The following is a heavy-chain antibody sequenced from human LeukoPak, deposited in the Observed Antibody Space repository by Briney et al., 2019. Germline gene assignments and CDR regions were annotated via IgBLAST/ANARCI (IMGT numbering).Heavy chain of an antibody. J-gene: IGHJ4*02. CDR1: GFTFSGYA. V-gene: IGHV3-48*03. D-gene: IGHD4-17*01. CDR2: ISSTGGTI. Sequence: GGSLRLFCAASGFTFSGYAMNWVRQAPGKGLEWLSRISSTGGTIYYADSVKGRLTVSRDNAKNSLYLQMNSLRAEDTAVYYCAKSDPYGDSLIEIWGQGALVTVSS. CDR3: AKSDPYGDSLIEI.